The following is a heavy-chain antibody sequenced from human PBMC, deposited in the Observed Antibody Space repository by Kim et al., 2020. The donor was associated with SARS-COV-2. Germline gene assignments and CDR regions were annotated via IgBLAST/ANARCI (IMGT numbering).Heavy chain of an antibody. Sequence: GRSTISRNNAKNSRYLQMNSLTVEDTAVYYCARDRNTRARIGGMDVWGQGTTVTVSS. J-gene: IGHJ6*02. CDR3: ARDRNTRARIGGMDV. V-gene: IGHV3-11*04. D-gene: IGHD5-12*01.